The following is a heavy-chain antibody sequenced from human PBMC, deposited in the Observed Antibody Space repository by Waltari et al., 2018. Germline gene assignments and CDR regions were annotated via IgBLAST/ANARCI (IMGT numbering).Heavy chain of an antibody. CDR3: ARFDSSSLYFDY. J-gene: IGHJ4*02. CDR1: GFTVSSNY. CDR2: IYSGGST. V-gene: IGHV3-53*01. Sequence: EVQLVESGGGLIQPGGSLRLSCAASGFTVSSNYMSWVRQAPGKGLEWVSVIYSGGSTYYEDSVEGRFTISRDNSKNTLYLQMNSLRAEDTAVYYCARFDSSSLYFDYWGQGTLVTVSS. D-gene: IGHD6-13*01.